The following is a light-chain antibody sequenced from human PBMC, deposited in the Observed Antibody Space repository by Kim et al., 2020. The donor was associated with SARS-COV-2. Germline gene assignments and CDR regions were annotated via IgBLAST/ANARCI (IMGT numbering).Light chain of an antibody. Sequence: SSVGDRVTITCRASQSISTYLNWYQQKPGKAPNLLISAASTLRSGVPSRFSGSGSGTDFTLTISSLQPEDFATYYCQQNYGTPRTFGQGTKVDIK. CDR3: QQNYGTPRT. CDR2: AAS. V-gene: IGKV1-39*01. CDR1: QSISTY. J-gene: IGKJ1*01.